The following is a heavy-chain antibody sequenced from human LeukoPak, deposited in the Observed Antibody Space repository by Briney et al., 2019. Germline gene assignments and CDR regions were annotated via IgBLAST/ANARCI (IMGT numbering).Heavy chain of an antibody. J-gene: IGHJ4*02. D-gene: IGHD6-19*01. Sequence: PSETLSLTRAVSGGSINSHYWGWIRQPPGKGLQWIGDIYYTGKNNYSPSLKSRVTISLDTSKDHLSLNLTSVVAADTAIYYCVRRDTGWNYFDYWGQGILVTVSS. CDR3: VRRDTGWNYFDY. CDR1: GGSINSHY. V-gene: IGHV4-59*08. CDR2: IYYTGKN.